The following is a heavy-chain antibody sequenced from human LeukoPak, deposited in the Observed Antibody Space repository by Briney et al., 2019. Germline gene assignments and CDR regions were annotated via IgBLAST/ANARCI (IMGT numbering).Heavy chain of an antibody. V-gene: IGHV4-4*07. CDR3: ARGRSIAARRFDY. CDR2: IYSTGST. CDR1: GGSISSYY. Sequence: PSETLSLTCTVSGGSISSYYWSWIRQPAGEGLEWIGHIYSTGSTNYNPSLKSRVTLSVDTSKNQFSLKLSSVTAADTAVYYCARGRSIAARRFDYWGQGTLVTVSS. J-gene: IGHJ4*02. D-gene: IGHD6-6*01.